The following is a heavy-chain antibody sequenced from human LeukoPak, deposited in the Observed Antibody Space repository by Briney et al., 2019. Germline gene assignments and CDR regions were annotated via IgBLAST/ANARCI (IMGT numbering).Heavy chain of an antibody. CDR3: ARVSPISAAGSSYYYAIDV. V-gene: IGHV4-4*07. J-gene: IGHJ6*02. Sequence: SETLSLTCNVSGGSISNYYWTWIRQPAGKGLEWIGRIYSSGTTTYNPSLKSRVAMSVDTSRNQFSLKLNSVTAADTAVYYCARVSPISAAGSSYYYAIDVWGQGTTVTVSS. CDR1: GGSISNYY. CDR2: IYSSGTT. D-gene: IGHD6-25*01.